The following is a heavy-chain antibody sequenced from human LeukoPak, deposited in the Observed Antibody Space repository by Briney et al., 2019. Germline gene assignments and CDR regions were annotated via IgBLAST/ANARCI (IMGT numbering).Heavy chain of an antibody. CDR3: TTDLVGATGG. J-gene: IGHJ4*02. CDR1: GFTFSSYA. Sequence: AGGSLRLSCAASGFTFSSYAMSWVRQAPGKGLEWVSTISTNVGGTYYADSVKGRFTISRDNSKNTLYLQMNSLKTEDTAVYYCTTDLVGATGGWGRGTLVTVSS. CDR2: ISTNVGGT. V-gene: IGHV3-23*01. D-gene: IGHD1-26*01.